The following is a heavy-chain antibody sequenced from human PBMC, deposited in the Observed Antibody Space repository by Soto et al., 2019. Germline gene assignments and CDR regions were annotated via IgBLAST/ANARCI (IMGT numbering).Heavy chain of an antibody. CDR2: ISSSSSYI. D-gene: IGHD4-17*01. J-gene: IGHJ6*02. V-gene: IGHV3-21*01. Sequence: PGGSLRLSCAASGFTFSSYSMNWVRQAPGKGLEWVSSISSSSSYIYYADSVKGRFTISRDNAKNSLYLQMNSLRAEDTAVYYCARVHDYGDYVGSPTHYGMDVWGQGTTVTVSS. CDR1: GFTFSSYS. CDR3: ARVHDYGDYVGSPTHYGMDV.